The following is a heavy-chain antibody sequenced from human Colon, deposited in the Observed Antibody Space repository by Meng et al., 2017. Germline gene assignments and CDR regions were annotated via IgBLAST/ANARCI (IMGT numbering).Heavy chain of an antibody. D-gene: IGHD3-22*01. CDR2: IYYSGST. Sequence: VQLQESGPGRVRPSETLSLTCTVSGGSVSSGSYYWSWIRQPPGKGLEWIGYIYYSGSTNYNPSLKSRVTISVDTSKNQFSLKLSSVTAADTAVYYCARGASDYDFDYWGQGTLVTVSS. CDR1: GGSVSSGSYY. V-gene: IGHV4-61*01. CDR3: ARGASDYDFDY. J-gene: IGHJ4*02.